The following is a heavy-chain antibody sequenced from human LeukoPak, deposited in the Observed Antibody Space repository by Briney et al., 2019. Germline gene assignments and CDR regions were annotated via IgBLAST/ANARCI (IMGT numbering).Heavy chain of an antibody. CDR3: AKSSSSWHAFDI. CDR2: ISGSGGST. V-gene: IGHV3-23*01. D-gene: IGHD6-13*01. Sequence: GGSLRLSCAASGFTFSGYAMTWVRQAPGKGLEWVSTISGSGGSTYSADYVKGRFAISRDNSKNTLSLQMNSLRAEDTAVYYCAKSSSSWHAFDIWGQGTMVTVSS. CDR1: GFTFSGYA. J-gene: IGHJ3*02.